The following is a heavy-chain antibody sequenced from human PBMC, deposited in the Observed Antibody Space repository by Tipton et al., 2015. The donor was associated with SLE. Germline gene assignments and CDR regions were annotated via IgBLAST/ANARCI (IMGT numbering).Heavy chain of an antibody. Sequence: SLRLSCAGSGFTFSNAWMSWVRQAPGKGLEWVGRIKSKTDGGTTDYAAPVKGRFTISRDDSKNTLYLQMNSLKTEDTAVYYCTTDLYDFWSALGDYYGMDVWGQGTTVTVSS. CDR3: TTDLYDFWSALGDYYGMDV. J-gene: IGHJ6*02. D-gene: IGHD3-3*01. V-gene: IGHV3-15*01. CDR2: IKSKTDGGTT. CDR1: GFTFSNAW.